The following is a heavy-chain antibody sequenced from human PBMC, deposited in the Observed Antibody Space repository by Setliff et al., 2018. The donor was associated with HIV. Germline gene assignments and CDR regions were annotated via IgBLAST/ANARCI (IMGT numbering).Heavy chain of an antibody. V-gene: IGHV4-39*01. D-gene: IGHD6-19*01. CDR3: ARPHSGRGGGAYFDP. J-gene: IGHJ5*02. CDR2: ILDGRVT. CDR1: GDSITSGHFY. Sequence: PSETLSLTCTVSGDSITSGHFYWGWIRQAPGKGLEWIGNILDGRVTFFNPSLRWRVTISVDASKNQVSLNLRSVTAADSAVYHCARPHSGRGGGAYFDPWGQGILVTVSS.